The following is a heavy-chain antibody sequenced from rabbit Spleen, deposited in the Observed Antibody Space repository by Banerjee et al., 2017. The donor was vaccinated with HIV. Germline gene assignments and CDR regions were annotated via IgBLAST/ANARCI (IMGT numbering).Heavy chain of an antibody. D-gene: IGHD8-1*01. V-gene: IGHV1S45*01. J-gene: IGHJ4*01. Sequence: QEQLVESGGGLVQPGASLTLTCTASGFSFSNSYDMCWVRQAPGKGLEWIGCIYTGNNRNYYASWAKGRFTISKTSSTMVTLQMTSLTAADTATYFCARDAGSYDYIDGYFSLWGPGTLVTVS. CDR1: GFSFSNSYD. CDR2: IYTGNNRN. CDR3: ARDAGSYDYIDGYFSL.